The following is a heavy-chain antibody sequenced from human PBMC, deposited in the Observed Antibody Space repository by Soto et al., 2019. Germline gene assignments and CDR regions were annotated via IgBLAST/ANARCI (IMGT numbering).Heavy chain of an antibody. CDR3: ARGGNYYDSSGYYGLDY. Sequence: ASVKVSCKASGYTFTGYYMHWVRQAPGQGLEWMGWINPNSGGTNYAQKFQGWVTMTRDTPISTAYMELSRLRSDDTAVYYCARGGNYYDSSGYYGLDYWGQGTLVTVSS. CDR2: INPNSGGT. CDR1: GYTFTGYY. D-gene: IGHD3-22*01. J-gene: IGHJ4*02. V-gene: IGHV1-2*04.